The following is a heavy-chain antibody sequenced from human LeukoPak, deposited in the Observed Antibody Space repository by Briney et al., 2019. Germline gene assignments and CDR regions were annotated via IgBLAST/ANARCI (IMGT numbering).Heavy chain of an antibody. CDR1: GGTFSSYA. CDR2: IIPIFGTA. CDR3: ARDRNVPYYYYYMDV. V-gene: IGHV1-69*13. D-gene: IGHD1-1*01. Sequence: ASVKVSCKASGGTFSSYAISWVRQAPGQGLEWMGGIIPIFGTANYAQKFQGRVTITADESTSTAYMELSSLRSEDTAVYYCARDRNVPYYYYYMDVLGKGTTVTVSS. J-gene: IGHJ6*03.